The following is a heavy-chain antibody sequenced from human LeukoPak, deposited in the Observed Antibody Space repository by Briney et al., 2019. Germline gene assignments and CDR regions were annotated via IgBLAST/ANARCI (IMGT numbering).Heavy chain of an antibody. J-gene: IGHJ6*03. CDR3: AKKATVSELYYYYYMDI. D-gene: IGHD4-17*01. CDR1: GFTFSSYG. Sequence: GGSLRLSCAASGFTFSSYGMSWVRQAPGKGLEWVSAISGSGGSTYYADSVKGRFTISRDNSKNTLYLQMNSLRAEDTAVYYCAKKATVSELYYYYYMDIWGKGTTVTISS. V-gene: IGHV3-23*01. CDR2: ISGSGGST.